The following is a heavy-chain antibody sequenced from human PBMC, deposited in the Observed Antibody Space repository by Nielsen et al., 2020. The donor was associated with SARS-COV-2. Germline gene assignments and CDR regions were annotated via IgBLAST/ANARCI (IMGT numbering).Heavy chain of an antibody. J-gene: IGHJ5*02. Sequence: ASVKVSCKASGYTFTSYYMHWVRQAPGQGLEWMGIINPRGGSTSYAQKFQGRVTMTRDTSTSTVYMELSSLRSEDTAVYYCARDGIVGATEANWFDPWGQGTLVTVSS. CDR1: GYTFTSYY. CDR2: INPRGGST. CDR3: ARDGIVGATEANWFDP. V-gene: IGHV1-46*01. D-gene: IGHD1-26*01.